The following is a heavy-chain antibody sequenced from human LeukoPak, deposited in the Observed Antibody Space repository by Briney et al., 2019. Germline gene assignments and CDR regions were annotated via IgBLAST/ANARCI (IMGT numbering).Heavy chain of an antibody. CDR3: ARDGIVGSPLFKFDY. Sequence: GGSLRLSCAASGFTFNNYAIHWVRKAPGKGLEWVAIISFDGGNKYYADSVKGRFTISRDNSKNTLYLQMNSLRAEDTAVYYCARDGIVGSPLFKFDYWGQGTLVTLSS. CDR1: GFTFNNYA. V-gene: IGHV3-30-3*01. D-gene: IGHD1-26*01. CDR2: ISFDGGNK. J-gene: IGHJ4*02.